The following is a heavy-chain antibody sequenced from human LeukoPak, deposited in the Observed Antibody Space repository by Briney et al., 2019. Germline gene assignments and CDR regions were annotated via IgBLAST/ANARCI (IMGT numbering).Heavy chain of an antibody. Sequence: PSETLSLTCSVSGYAISSGYFWGWIRPPPGKGLEWIGTIYHSGSTYYNPSLKSRVTIPVDTSKNQFSLKLSSVTAADTAVYYCARGYSSSWYFNWFDPWGQGTLVTVSS. D-gene: IGHD6-13*01. CDR2: IYHSGST. J-gene: IGHJ5*02. CDR3: ARGYSSSWYFNWFDP. V-gene: IGHV4-38-2*02. CDR1: GYAISSGYF.